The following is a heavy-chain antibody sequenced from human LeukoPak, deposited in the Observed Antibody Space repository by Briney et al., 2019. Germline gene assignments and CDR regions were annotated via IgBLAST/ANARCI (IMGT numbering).Heavy chain of an antibody. J-gene: IGHJ3*02. D-gene: IGHD3-22*01. V-gene: IGHV5-51*01. CDR2: IYPGDSDT. Sequence: GESLKISCKGSGYSFTSYWIGWVRQMPGKGLEWMGIIYPGDSDTRYSPSFQGQVTISADKSISTAYLQWSSLKASDTAMYYCARTSYDSSGYGAFDIWGQGTMVTVSS. CDR1: GYSFTSYW. CDR3: ARTSYDSSGYGAFDI.